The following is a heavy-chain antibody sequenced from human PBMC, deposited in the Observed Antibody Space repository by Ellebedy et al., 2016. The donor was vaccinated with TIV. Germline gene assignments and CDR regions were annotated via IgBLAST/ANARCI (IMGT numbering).Heavy chain of an antibody. J-gene: IGHJ4*02. Sequence: PGGSLRLSCAASGFTFSSYGMHWVRQAPGKGLEWVAVISSDGSNKYYADSVTGRFTISRDNSKNTVYLQMNSLRAEDTAVYYCARGDFELDCWGQGTLVAVSS. CDR1: GFTFSSYG. D-gene: IGHD2-21*01. V-gene: IGHV3-30*03. CDR3: ARGDFELDC. CDR2: ISSDGSNK.